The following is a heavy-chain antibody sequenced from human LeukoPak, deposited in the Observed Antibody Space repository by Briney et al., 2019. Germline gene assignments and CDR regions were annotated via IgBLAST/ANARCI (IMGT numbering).Heavy chain of an antibody. CDR1: GISVSGNY. CDR2: IDSGGNT. D-gene: IGHD3-3*01. J-gene: IGHJ4*02. Sequence: GGSLRLSCTASGISVSGNYMSWVRQAPGKGLEWVSIIDSGGNTYYADSVKGRFTISRDNSKNTLYLQMNSLSTEDTAVYHCARDLGPSGFRSAYTPESKWGRGTLVPVSS. CDR3: ARDLGPSGFRSAYTPESK. V-gene: IGHV3-66*02.